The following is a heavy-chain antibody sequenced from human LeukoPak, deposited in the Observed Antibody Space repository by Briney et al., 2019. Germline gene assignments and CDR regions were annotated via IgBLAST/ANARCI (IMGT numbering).Heavy chain of an antibody. D-gene: IGHD3-10*01. CDR1: GFDVSSHH. CDR3: ARERGSGLSQNFHYYYYGMDV. CDR2: TYTRGNS. J-gene: IGHJ6*02. V-gene: IGHV3-53*01. Sequence: GGSLRLSCAASGFDVSSHHMVWVRQAPGKGLEWVSVTYTRGNSYYTDSVKGRFIISRDTSKNSLYLQMNSLRAEDTAVYYCARERGSGLSQNFHYYYYGMDVWGQGTTVTVSS.